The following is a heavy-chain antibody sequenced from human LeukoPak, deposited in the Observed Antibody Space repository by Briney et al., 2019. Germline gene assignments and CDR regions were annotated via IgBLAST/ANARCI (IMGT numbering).Heavy chain of an antibody. J-gene: IGHJ4*02. CDR3: ARWYYYDSSGYNFDY. V-gene: IGHV1-18*01. Sequence: GASVKVSCKSSGYTFTNYAVSWVRQAPGQGLEWMGWISAYNGNTNYAQKLQGRVTMTTDTSTSTAYMELRSLRSDDTAVYYCARWYYYDSSGYNFDYWGQGTLVTASS. CDR1: GYTFTNYA. CDR2: ISAYNGNT. D-gene: IGHD3-22*01.